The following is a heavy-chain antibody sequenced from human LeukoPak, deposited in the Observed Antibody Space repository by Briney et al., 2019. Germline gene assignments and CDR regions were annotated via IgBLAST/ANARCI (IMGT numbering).Heavy chain of an antibody. CDR2: ISYDGSNK. J-gene: IGHJ4*02. CDR3: ARGEDTAMVSYCRY. V-gene: IGHV3-30-3*01. D-gene: IGHD5-18*01. Sequence: GGSLRLSCAASGFTFSSYAMHWVRQGPGKGLEWVAVISYDGSNKYYADSVKGRFTISRDNSKNTLYLQMNSLRAEDTAVYYCARGEDTAMVSYCRYWGQGTLVTVSS. CDR1: GFTFSSYA.